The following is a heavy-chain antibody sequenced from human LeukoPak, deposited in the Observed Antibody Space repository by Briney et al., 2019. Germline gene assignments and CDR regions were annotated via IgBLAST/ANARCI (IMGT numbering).Heavy chain of an antibody. Sequence: PSETLSLTCTVSGGSISSYYWSWIRQPPGKGLEWIGYIYYSGSTNYNPSLKSRVTISLDTSKNQFSLNLSSVTAADMAVYYCARHEFNNWFDPWGQGTLVTVSS. CDR1: GGSISSYY. CDR3: ARHEFNNWFDP. CDR2: IYYSGST. D-gene: IGHD3-10*01. J-gene: IGHJ5*02. V-gene: IGHV4-59*08.